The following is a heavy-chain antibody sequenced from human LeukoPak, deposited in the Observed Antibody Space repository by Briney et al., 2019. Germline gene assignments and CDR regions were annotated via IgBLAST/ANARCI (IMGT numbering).Heavy chain of an antibody. CDR3: AKSLVAAAASDAFDI. Sequence: GGSLRLSCAASGFTFSSYAMSWVRQAPGKGLEWVSAISASGSTYYEDSVKGPFTISRGNSKNTLYLQMNSLRAEDTAVYYCAKSLVAAAASDAFDIWGQGTMVTVSS. CDR2: ISASGST. V-gene: IGHV3-23*01. D-gene: IGHD6-13*01. CDR1: GFTFSSYA. J-gene: IGHJ3*02.